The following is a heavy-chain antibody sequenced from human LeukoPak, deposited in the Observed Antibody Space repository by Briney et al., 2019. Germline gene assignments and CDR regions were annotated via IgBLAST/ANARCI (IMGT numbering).Heavy chain of an antibody. CDR1: GFTFSSYA. Sequence: PGGSLRLSCAASGFTFSSYAMTWVRQAPGKGLEWVSCISGSGAYTYYADSVKGRFTISRDNSKSTLYLQMNSLRAEDTAVYYCAKGAFERFGEPSDYWGQGTLVSVFS. CDR2: ISGSGAYT. V-gene: IGHV3-23*01. CDR3: AKGAFERFGEPSDY. J-gene: IGHJ4*02. D-gene: IGHD3-10*01.